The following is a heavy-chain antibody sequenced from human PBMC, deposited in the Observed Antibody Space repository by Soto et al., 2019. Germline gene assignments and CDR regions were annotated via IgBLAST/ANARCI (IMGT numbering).Heavy chain of an antibody. D-gene: IGHD5-18*01. CDR1: GGTFSSYA. Sequence: GASVKVSCKASGGTFSSYAISWVRQAPGQGLEWMGGIIPIFGTANYAQKFQGRVTITADESTSTAYMELSSLRSEDTAVYYCARLSDVDTAMVNWFDPWGQGTLVTVSS. CDR2: IIPIFGTA. V-gene: IGHV1-69*13. J-gene: IGHJ5*02. CDR3: ARLSDVDTAMVNWFDP.